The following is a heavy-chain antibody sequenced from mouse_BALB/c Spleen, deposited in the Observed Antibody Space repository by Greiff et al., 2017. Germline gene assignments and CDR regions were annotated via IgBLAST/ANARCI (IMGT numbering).Heavy chain of an antibody. CDR1: EYEFPSHD. Sequence: EVKLMESGGGLVQPGESLKLSRESNEYEFPSHDMSWVRKTPEKRLELVAAINSDGGSTYYPDTMERRFIISRDNTKKTLYLQMSSLRSEDTALYYCARQELGLGAMDYWGQGTSVTVSS. D-gene: IGHD4-1*01. CDR3: ARQELGLGAMDY. V-gene: IGHV5-2*01. J-gene: IGHJ4*01. CDR2: INSDGGST.